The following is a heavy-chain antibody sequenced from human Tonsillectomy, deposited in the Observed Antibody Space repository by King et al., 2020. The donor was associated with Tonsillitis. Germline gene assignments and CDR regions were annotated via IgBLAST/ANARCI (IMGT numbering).Heavy chain of an antibody. J-gene: IGHJ6*02. CDR2: ISNEGRNK. CDR1: GFTFRSPG. CDR3: AKDGESGSSYPYYYGMDV. V-gene: IGHV3-30*18. Sequence: VQLVESGGGVVQPGRSLRLSCAAPGFTFRSPGMHRVRQAPGKGLELGAGISNEGRNKDCADSLKGRFIISRDNSKNTLYLQMNSLRAEDTAVYYCAKDGESGSSYPYYYGMDVWGQGTTVTVSS. D-gene: IGHD1-26*01.